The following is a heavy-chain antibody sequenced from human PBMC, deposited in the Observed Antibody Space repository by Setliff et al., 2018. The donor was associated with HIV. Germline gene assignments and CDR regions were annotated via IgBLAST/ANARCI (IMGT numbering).Heavy chain of an antibody. J-gene: IGHJ6*02. Sequence: LRLSCAASGLIFSSYEMNWVRQAPGKGLEWISFIGGHGSIIHYADSVKGRFTISRDNAKNSVYLQMHSLRVEDTAVYFCTRKHRPGVGMDLWGQGTTVTVSS. CDR3: TRKHRPGVGMDL. CDR2: IGGHGSII. CDR1: GLIFSSYE. V-gene: IGHV3-48*03.